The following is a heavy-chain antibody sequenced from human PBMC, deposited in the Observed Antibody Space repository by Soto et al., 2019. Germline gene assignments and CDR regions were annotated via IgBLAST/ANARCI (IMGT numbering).Heavy chain of an antibody. CDR3: AREEIGIVDF. CDR2: INPKTGAT. J-gene: IGHJ3*01. Sequence: QVQLVQSGAEVKKPGASVKVSCTTSGYTFSGQYINWVRQAPGQGLEWMGWINPKTGATNYARDFQDWVTMTSDTSMTTVYLELTSLTSDHTAVYYCAREEIGIVDFWGQGTMVTVSS. V-gene: IGHV1-2*04. CDR1: GYTFSGQY.